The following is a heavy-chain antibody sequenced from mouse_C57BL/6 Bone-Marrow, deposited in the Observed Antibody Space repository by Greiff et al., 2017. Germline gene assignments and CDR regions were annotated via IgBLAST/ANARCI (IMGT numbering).Heavy chain of an antibody. V-gene: IGHV1-64*01. D-gene: IGHD2-2*01. CDR2: IHPNSGST. J-gene: IGHJ3*01. CDR3: ARVGWLRRFRFAY. CDR1: GYTFTSYW. Sequence: QVQLQQPGAELVKPGASVKLSCKASGYTFTSYWMHWVKQRPGQGLEWIGMIHPNSGSTNYNEKFKGKATLTVDKSSSTAYMQLSSLTSEDSAVYYCARVGWLRRFRFAYGGRGTGATVTA.